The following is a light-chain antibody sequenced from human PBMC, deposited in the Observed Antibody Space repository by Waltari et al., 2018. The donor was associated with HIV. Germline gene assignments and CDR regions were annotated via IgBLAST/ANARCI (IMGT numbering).Light chain of an antibody. V-gene: IGKV3-20*01. CDR1: HTINYDY. CDR2: GAF. J-gene: IGKJ4*01. CDR3: QQYTRSPVT. Sequence: EIVWTQPPGTLSLSPGERATLSCRARHTINYDYLAWYQQKPGHAPRLLSYGAFRMATDIPDRFSGSGSGTDFTRTISRVEPDDFAVYRCQQYTRSPVTFGGGTKVEIK.